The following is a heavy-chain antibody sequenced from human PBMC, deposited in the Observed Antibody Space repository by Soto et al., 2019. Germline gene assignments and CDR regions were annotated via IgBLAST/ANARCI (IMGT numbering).Heavy chain of an antibody. Sequence: QVQLVQSGAEVKKPGASVKVSCKASGYTFTSDDINWVRQATGQGLEWMGWMNRNSGNTGYAQKFQGRVTMTWNPSISTAYMELGSLRAEDPAVYYCARERRLGIDGMDVWGQGTTVTVSS. D-gene: IGHD7-27*01. J-gene: IGHJ6*02. V-gene: IGHV1-8*01. CDR2: MNRNSGNT. CDR3: ARERRLGIDGMDV. CDR1: GYTFTSDD.